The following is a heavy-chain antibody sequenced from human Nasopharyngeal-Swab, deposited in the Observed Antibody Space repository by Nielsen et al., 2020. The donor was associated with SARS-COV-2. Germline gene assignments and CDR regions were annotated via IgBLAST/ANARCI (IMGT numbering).Heavy chain of an antibody. CDR2: IYHSGST. J-gene: IGHJ3*02. D-gene: IGHD3-3*01. V-gene: IGHV4-4*02. CDR3: ARDRALRFLEWLNGVRAFDI. Sequence: SETLSLTCAVSGGSISSSNWWSWVRQPPGKGLEWIGEIYHSGSTNYSPSLKSRVTISVDKSKNQFSLKLSSVTAADTAVYYCARDRALRFLEWLNGVRAFDIWGQGTMVTVSS. CDR1: GGSISSSNW.